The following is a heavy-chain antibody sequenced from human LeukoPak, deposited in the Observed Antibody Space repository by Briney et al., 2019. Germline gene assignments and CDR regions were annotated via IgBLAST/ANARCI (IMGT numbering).Heavy chain of an antibody. D-gene: IGHD3-22*01. J-gene: IGHJ5*02. Sequence: SETLSLTCTVSGGSISSSSYYWGWIRQPPGKGLEWIGSIYYSGSTYYNPSLKSRVTISVDTSKNQFSLKLSSVAAADTAVYYCAPLTNYYDTRFDPWGQGTLVTVSS. V-gene: IGHV4-39*01. CDR2: IYYSGST. CDR3: APLTNYYDTRFDP. CDR1: GGSISSSSYY.